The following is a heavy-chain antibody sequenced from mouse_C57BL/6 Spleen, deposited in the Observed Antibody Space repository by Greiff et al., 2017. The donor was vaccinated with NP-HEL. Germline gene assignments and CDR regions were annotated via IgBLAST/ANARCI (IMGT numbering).Heavy chain of an antibody. Sequence: EVKLMESGAELVKPGASVKLSCTASGFNIKDYYMHWVKQRTEQGLEWIGRIDPEDGETKYAPKFQGKATITADTSSNTSYLQLSSLTSEDTAVYYCARSAYSNYQGYAMDYWGQGTSVTVSS. J-gene: IGHJ4*01. CDR2: IDPEDGET. D-gene: IGHD2-5*01. CDR1: GFNIKDYY. CDR3: ARSAYSNYQGYAMDY. V-gene: IGHV14-2*01.